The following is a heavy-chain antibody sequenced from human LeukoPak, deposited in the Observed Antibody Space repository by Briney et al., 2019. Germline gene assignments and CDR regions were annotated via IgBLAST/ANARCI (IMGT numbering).Heavy chain of an antibody. CDR1: GIDFRASG. CDR2: IQTDGRDK. CDR3: AREGGTVVIGRFDY. Sequence: GGSLRLSCAASGIDFRASGMHWVRQAPGMGLEWVTFIQTDGRDKYYAASVAGRFTISRDNSKNMVYLNMNNLRPDDTALYYCAREGGTVVIGRFDYWGQGTLVTVSS. V-gene: IGHV3-30*02. D-gene: IGHD2-2*01. J-gene: IGHJ4*02.